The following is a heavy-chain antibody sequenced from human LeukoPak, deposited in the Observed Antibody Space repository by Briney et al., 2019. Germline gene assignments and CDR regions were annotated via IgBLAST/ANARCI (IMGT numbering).Heavy chain of an antibody. CDR1: GGSISSSSYY. CDR3: ARDSAPAASVVGFGNWFDP. J-gene: IGHJ5*02. Sequence: PSETLSLTCTVSGGSISSSSYYWGWIRQPPGKGLEWIGSIYYSGSTYYSPSLKSRVTISVDTSKNQFSLKLSSVTAADTAVYYCARDSAPAASVVGFGNWFDPWGQGTLVTVSS. D-gene: IGHD2-2*01. CDR2: IYYSGST. V-gene: IGHV4-39*07.